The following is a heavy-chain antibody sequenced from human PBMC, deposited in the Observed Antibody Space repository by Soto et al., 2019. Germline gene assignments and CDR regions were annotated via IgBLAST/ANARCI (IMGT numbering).Heavy chain of an antibody. D-gene: IGHD6-19*01. CDR1: GFTFSSYG. V-gene: IGHV3-33*01. Sequence: GGSLRLSCAASGFTFSSYGMHWVRQAPGKGLEWVAVIWYDGSNKYYADSVKGRFTISRDNSKNTLYLQMNSLRAEDTAVYYCARETPAGLDEGMDVWGQGTTVTVSS. CDR2: IWYDGSNK. J-gene: IGHJ6*02. CDR3: ARETPAGLDEGMDV.